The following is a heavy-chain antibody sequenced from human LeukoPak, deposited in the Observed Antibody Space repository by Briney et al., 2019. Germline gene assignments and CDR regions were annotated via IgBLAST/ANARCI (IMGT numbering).Heavy chain of an antibody. Sequence: PSGRSLRLSCAASGFAFNTYAMHWVRQAPGQGLEWVALIWHDGSHKFYSNSVRGQFTISRDNPKNTVSLQMNNLRPEDTAVYYCARETFGSGSYPDFWGQGTLVTVSS. V-gene: IGHV3-33*01. CDR2: IWHDGSHK. D-gene: IGHD3-10*01. CDR3: ARETFGSGSYPDF. CDR1: GFAFNTYA. J-gene: IGHJ4*02.